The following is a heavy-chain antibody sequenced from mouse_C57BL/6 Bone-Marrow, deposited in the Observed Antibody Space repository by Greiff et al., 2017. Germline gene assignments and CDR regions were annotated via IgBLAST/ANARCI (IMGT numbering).Heavy chain of an antibody. CDR3: ARRGGNYGFFHWYFDV. CDR1: GYTFTDYN. Sequence: EVQLQQSGPELVKPGASVKIPCKASGYTFTDYNLDWVKQSHGKSLEWIGDINPNTGGTIYNQKFKGKAKLTVDKSSSTAYMELRSLTSEDTAVYYCARRGGNYGFFHWYFDVWGTGTTVTVSS. D-gene: IGHD2-1*01. J-gene: IGHJ1*03. V-gene: IGHV1-18*01. CDR2: INPNTGGT.